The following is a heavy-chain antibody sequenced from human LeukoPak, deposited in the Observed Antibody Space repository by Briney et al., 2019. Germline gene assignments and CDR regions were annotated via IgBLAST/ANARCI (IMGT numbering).Heavy chain of an antibody. D-gene: IGHD3-3*01. CDR1: DGSISSGGYY. J-gene: IGHJ2*01. CDR2: IYHSGST. CDR3: ARGSPYDFWSGYSWYFDL. Sequence: SETLSLTCTVSDGSISSGGYYWSWIRQPPGKGLEWIGYIYHSGSTYYNPPLKSRVTISVDRSKNQFSLKLSSVTAADTAVYYCARGSPYDFWSGYSWYFDLWGRGTLVTVSS. V-gene: IGHV4-30-2*01.